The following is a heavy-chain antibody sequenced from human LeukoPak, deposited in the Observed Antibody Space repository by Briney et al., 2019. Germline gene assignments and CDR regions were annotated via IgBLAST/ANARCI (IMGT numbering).Heavy chain of an antibody. CDR1: GFTFSSYA. Sequence: GGSLRLSCAASGFTFSSYAMHWVRQAPGKGLEWVAVISYDGSNKYYADSVKGRFTISRDNSKNTLYLQMNSLRAEDTAVYYCARDENLWEREDYYYGMDVWGQGTTVTVSS. CDR3: ARDENLWEREDYYYGMDV. V-gene: IGHV3-30-3*01. J-gene: IGHJ6*02. D-gene: IGHD1-26*01. CDR2: ISYDGSNK.